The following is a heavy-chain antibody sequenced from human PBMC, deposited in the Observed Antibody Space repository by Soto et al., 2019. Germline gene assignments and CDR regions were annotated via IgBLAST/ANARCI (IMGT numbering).Heavy chain of an antibody. V-gene: IGHV5-51*01. D-gene: IGHD6-13*01. CDR3: ARSPRSSPYFDY. CDR1: GFPFSTFL. CDR2: IYPGDHET. Sequence: LGVSLKISCRCSGFPFSTFLIGWVRHLHGKGLEWMGIIYPGDHETRYSPSFHGKVTISADKSINTAYLQWSSLEASDSAFYYCARSPRSSPYFDYWGQGALVTVSS. J-gene: IGHJ4*02.